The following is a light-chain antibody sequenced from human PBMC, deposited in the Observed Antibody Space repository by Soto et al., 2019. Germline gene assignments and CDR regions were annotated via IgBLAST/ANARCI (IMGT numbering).Light chain of an antibody. CDR3: QTWDTGIRV. CDR2: LNSDGRH. CDR1: SGHSNYA. J-gene: IGLJ2*01. Sequence: QLVLTLSPSASASLGASVKLTCTLSSGHSNYAIAWHQQQPEKGPRYLMKLNSDGRHSKGDGIPDRFSGSSSGAERYLTISSLQSEDEADYFCQTWDTGIRVFGGGTQLTVL. V-gene: IGLV4-69*01.